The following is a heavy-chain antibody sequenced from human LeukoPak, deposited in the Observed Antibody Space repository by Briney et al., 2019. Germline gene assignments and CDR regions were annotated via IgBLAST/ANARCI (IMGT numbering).Heavy chain of an antibody. J-gene: IGHJ4*02. Sequence: SETLSLTCAVSGGSISSGDYSWSWIRQPPGKGLEWIGYIYHSGSTTYNPSLKSRLTISLDRSKNQISLKLSSVTAADTAVYYCAADHGSRSYRFDHWGQGTLVTVSS. CDR1: GGSISSGDYS. CDR3: AADHGSRSYRFDH. CDR2: IYHSGST. V-gene: IGHV4-30-2*01. D-gene: IGHD3-10*01.